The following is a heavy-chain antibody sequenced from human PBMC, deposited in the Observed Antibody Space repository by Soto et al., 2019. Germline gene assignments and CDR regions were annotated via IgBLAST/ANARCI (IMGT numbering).Heavy chain of an antibody. V-gene: IGHV3-7*01. CDR3: ARAGEQLAPDNWFDP. J-gene: IGHJ5*02. CDR1: GFTFSSYW. CDR2: IKQDGSEK. Sequence: GGSLRLSCAASGFTFSSYWMSWVRQAPGKGLEWVANIKQDGSEKYYVDSVKGRFTISRDNAKNSLYLQMNSLRAEDTAVYYCARAGEQLAPDNWFDPWGQGTLVTVSS. D-gene: IGHD6-6*01.